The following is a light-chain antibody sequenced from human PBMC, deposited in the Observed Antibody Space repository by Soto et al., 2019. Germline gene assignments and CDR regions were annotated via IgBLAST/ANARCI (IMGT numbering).Light chain of an antibody. CDR2: EGS. Sequence: QSALTQPASVSGSPGQSITISCTGTSNDVGSYNLVSWYQHHPCKAPKLMIFEGSKRPSGVSNRFSGSKSVNTASLTISGLQADDVADFCCRSYAGSNYYVFGTGTKLTVL. CDR1: SNDVGSYNL. V-gene: IGLV2-23*01. J-gene: IGLJ1*01. CDR3: RSYAGSNYYV.